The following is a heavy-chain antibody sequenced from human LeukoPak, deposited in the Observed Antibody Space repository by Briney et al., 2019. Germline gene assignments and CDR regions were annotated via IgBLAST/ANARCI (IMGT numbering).Heavy chain of an antibody. J-gene: IGHJ1*01. CDR3: ARGGDYYYHSSGYSLAEYFQH. CDR1: GGSFSGYY. Sequence: ASETLSLTCAVYGGSFSGYYWSWIRQPPGKGLEWIGEINHSGSSTSNPSLKSRVTISVDTSKNQFSLKLTSVTAADTAVYYCARGGDYYYHSSGYSLAEYFQHWGQGTLVSVSS. CDR2: INHSGSS. D-gene: IGHD3-22*01. V-gene: IGHV4-34*01.